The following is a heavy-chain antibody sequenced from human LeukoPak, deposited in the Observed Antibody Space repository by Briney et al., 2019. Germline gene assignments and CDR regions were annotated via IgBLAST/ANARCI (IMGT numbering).Heavy chain of an antibody. CDR3: AKDLRIYYYDSSGYRHFDY. CDR2: ISGSGGST. Sequence: PGGSLRLSCAASGFTFSVYAMSGVPQAPGKGLEWVSAISGSGGSTYYTDSVKGRFTISRDNSKNTLYLQMNSLRAEDTAVYYCAKDLRIYYYDSSGYRHFDYWGEGTLVTVSS. J-gene: IGHJ4*02. CDR1: GFTFSVYA. V-gene: IGHV3-23*01. D-gene: IGHD3-22*01.